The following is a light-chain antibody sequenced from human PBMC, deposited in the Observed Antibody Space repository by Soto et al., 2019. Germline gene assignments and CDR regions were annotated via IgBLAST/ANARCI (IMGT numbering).Light chain of an antibody. Sequence: EIALTQSQGTLSLSPGERATLSCRASQSVNSSYLAWYQQNPGRAPRLLIYCASSRATGIPDRFSGSGSGTDFTLTISRLEPEDFAVYYCQQYGSSPGTFGQGTKVEIK. CDR1: QSVNSSY. V-gene: IGKV3-20*01. CDR3: QQYGSSPGT. J-gene: IGKJ1*01. CDR2: CAS.